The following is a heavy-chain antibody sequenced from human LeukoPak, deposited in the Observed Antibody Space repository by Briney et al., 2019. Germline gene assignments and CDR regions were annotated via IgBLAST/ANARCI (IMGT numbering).Heavy chain of an antibody. CDR1: GFTVSSTY. CDR2: ISGSGGST. J-gene: IGHJ6*02. V-gene: IGHV3-23*01. D-gene: IGHD3-3*01. CDR3: AKEIAYYDFWSGYPYYYYGMDV. Sequence: GGSLRLSCAASGFTVSSTYMSWVRQAPGKGLEWVSAISGSGGSTYYADSVKGRFTISRDNSKNTLYLQMNSLRAEDTAVYYCAKEIAYYDFWSGYPYYYYGMDVWGQGTTVTVSS.